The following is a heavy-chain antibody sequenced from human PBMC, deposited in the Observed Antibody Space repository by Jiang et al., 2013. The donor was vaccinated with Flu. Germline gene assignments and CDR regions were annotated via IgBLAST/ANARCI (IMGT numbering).Heavy chain of an antibody. V-gene: IGHV1-18*04. CDR1: GYTLTSHG. J-gene: IGHJ3*02. Sequence: GAEVKKPGASVKVSCKASGYTLTSHGISWVRQAPGQGLECMGWITADDGNTKYAQKFQGRLTMTTDTSTTIAYMELRSLRSDDTAVYYCARTLDYGGSSNPDVFDMWGQGTMVIVSS. CDR2: ITADDGNT. CDR3: ARTLDYGGSSNPDVFDM. D-gene: IGHD4-23*01.